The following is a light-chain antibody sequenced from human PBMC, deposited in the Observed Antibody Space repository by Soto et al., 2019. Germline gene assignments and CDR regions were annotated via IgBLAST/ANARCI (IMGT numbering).Light chain of an antibody. CDR3: QQYNDNWT. CDR1: QSISSW. Sequence: DNQITPSPSTLSASVKEKVTNTCRASQSISSWLAWYQQKPGKAPKLLIYKASTLQSGVPSRFSGSGSGTEFTLAISSLQPDDSATYYCQQYNDNWTFGQGTKVDIK. V-gene: IGKV1-5*03. J-gene: IGKJ1*01. CDR2: KAS.